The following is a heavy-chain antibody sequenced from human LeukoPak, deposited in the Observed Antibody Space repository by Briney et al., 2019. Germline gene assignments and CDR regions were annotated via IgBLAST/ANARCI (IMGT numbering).Heavy chain of an antibody. CDR3: AKCYYDSSGYYFGAFDI. CDR2: ISGSGGST. Sequence: GGSLLLSCAASGFTFSSYAMSWVRQAPGKGLEWVSAISGSGGSTYSAASVKRRFTISRDNSKNTLYLQMSSLRAEDTAVYYCAKCYYDSSGYYFGAFDIWGQGTMVTVSS. D-gene: IGHD3-22*01. V-gene: IGHV3-23*01. J-gene: IGHJ3*02. CDR1: GFTFSSYA.